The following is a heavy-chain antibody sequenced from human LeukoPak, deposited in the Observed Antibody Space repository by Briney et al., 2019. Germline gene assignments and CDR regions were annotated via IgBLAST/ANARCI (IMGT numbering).Heavy chain of an antibody. V-gene: IGHV3-21*01. J-gene: IGHJ4*02. CDR2: ITSSSSYI. CDR3: ASLSISDY. D-gene: IGHD6-6*01. CDR1: GFTFSSYT. Sequence: GGSLRLSCAASGFTFSSYTMNWVRQAPGKGLEWVSSITSSSSYIYYADSVKGRFTISRDNAKNSLFLQMNSLRAEGTAVYYCASLSISDYWGQGTLVTVSS.